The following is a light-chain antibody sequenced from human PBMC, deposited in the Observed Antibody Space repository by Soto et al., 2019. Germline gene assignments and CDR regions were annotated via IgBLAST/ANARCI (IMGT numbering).Light chain of an antibody. CDR2: LAS. J-gene: IGKJ1*01. CDR3: MQALQIPRT. Sequence: MTQSPSTLSASVGDTVTITCRASQRISGWLAWHQQKPGQSPQLLIYLASNRASGVPDRFSGSGSGTDFTLKISRVEAEDVGVYYCMQALQIPRTFGQGTKVDIK. V-gene: IGKV2-28*01. CDR1: QRISGW.